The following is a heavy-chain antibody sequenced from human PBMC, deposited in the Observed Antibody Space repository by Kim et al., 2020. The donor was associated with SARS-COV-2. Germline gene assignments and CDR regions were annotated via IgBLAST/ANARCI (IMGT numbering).Heavy chain of an antibody. CDR3: ARGGAMTTVTPGDSFYYGMDV. CDR1: GYTFTSYA. D-gene: IGHD4-17*01. J-gene: IGHJ6*02. V-gene: IGHV7-4-1*02. Sequence: ASVKVSCKASGYTFTSYAMNWVRQAPGQGLEWMGWINTNTGNPTYAQGFTGRFVFSLDTSVSTAYLQISSLKAEDTAVYYCARGGAMTTVTPGDSFYYGMDVWGQGTTVTVSS. CDR2: INTNTGNP.